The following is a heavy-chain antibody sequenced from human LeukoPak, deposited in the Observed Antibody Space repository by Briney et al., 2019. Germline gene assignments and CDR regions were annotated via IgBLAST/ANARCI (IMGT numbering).Heavy chain of an antibody. CDR1: GGTFSSYA. CDR2: IIPIFGTA. Sequence: SVKVSCKASGGTFSSYAISWVRQAPGQGLEWMGGIIPIFGTANYAQKFQGRVTITTDESTSTAYMELSSLRSEDTAVYYCARGGVVGATLDYWGQGTLVTVSS. CDR3: ARGGVVGATLDY. V-gene: IGHV1-69*05. J-gene: IGHJ4*02. D-gene: IGHD1-26*01.